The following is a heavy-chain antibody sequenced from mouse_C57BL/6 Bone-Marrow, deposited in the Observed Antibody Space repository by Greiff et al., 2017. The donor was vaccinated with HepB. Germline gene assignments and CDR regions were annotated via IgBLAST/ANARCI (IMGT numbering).Heavy chain of an antibody. V-gene: IGHV1-81*01. D-gene: IGHD1-2*01. CDR1: GYTFTSYG. J-gene: IGHJ3*01. Sequence: QVQLQQSGAELARPGASVKLSCKASGYTFTSYGISWVKQRTGQGLEWIGEIYPRSGNTYYNEKFKGKSTLTADKSSSTAYIERRSLTSEDSAVYFCARACLRRLFAYWGQGTLVTVSA. CDR3: ARACLRRLFAY. CDR2: IYPRSGNT.